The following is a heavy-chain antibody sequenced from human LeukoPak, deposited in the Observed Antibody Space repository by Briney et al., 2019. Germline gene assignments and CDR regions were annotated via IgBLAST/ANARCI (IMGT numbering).Heavy chain of an antibody. CDR3: ARAPQRGYSGYEWNYYYMDV. J-gene: IGHJ6*03. CDR1: GGTFSSYA. D-gene: IGHD5-12*01. V-gene: IGHV1-69*05. Sequence: GASVKVSCKASGGTFSSYAISWVRQAPGQGLEWMGGIIPIFGTANYAQKFQGRVTITTDESTGTAYMELSSLRSEDTAVYYCARAPQRGYSGYEWNYYYMDVWGKGTTVTVSS. CDR2: IIPIFGTA.